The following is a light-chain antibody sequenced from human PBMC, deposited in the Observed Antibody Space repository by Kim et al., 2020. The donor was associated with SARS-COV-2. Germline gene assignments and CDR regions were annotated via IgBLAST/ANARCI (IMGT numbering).Light chain of an antibody. CDR2: DAS. J-gene: IGKJ4*01. V-gene: IGKV3-11*01. CDR3: QQRSNWLT. CDR1: QSVSSY. Sequence: SLSPGDRATLSCRASQSVSSYLAWYQQKPGQAPRLLIYDASNRATGIPARFSGSGSGTDFTLTISSLEPEDFAVYYCQQRSNWLTFGGGTKVEIK.